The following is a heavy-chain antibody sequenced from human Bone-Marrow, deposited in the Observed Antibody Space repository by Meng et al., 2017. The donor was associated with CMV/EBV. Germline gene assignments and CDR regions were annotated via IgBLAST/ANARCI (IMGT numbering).Heavy chain of an antibody. D-gene: IGHD6-6*01. J-gene: IGHJ5*02. Sequence: GSLRLSCTVSGGSISSSSYYWGWIRQPPGKGLEWIGSIYYSGSTYYNPSLKSRVTISVDTSKNQFSLKLSSVTAADTAVYYCARVGSLFSSSSDYWFDPWGQGTLVTGSS. CDR3: ARVGSLFSSSSDYWFDP. V-gene: IGHV4-39*07. CDR1: GGSISSSSYY. CDR2: IYYSGST.